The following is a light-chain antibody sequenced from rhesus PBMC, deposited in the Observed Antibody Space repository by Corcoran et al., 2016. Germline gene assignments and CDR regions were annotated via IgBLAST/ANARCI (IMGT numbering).Light chain of an antibody. CDR2: QVA. Sequence: MTQSPLSLPITPGQPASISCRSSQTLVHSNGNTYLRWYQQKPGQAPRRLMYQVANRGSWVPDRFSGSVARTDFKLKISSVEAEDVGIYYYGQGTNVPDSFGQGTKVEIK. V-gene: IGKV2-62*02. CDR1: QTLVHSNGNTY. J-gene: IGKJ2*01. CDR3: GQGTNVPDS.